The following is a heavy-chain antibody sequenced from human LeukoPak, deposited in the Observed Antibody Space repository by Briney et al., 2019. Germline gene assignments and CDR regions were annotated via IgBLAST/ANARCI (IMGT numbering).Heavy chain of an antibody. CDR3: ARDAQPRIVLMVYAPNSYYMDV. J-gene: IGHJ6*03. V-gene: IGHV4-34*01. D-gene: IGHD2-8*01. Sequence: SHTLSLTDAVNAETGSGCYWGCIRQPRGQGRVGRGEINHSGRTNYNPSLKSRLTISVDTSKNQFSLKLSSVTAADTAVYYCARDAQPRIVLMVYAPNSYYMDVWGKGTTVTVSS. CDR1: AETGSGCY. CDR2: INHSGRT.